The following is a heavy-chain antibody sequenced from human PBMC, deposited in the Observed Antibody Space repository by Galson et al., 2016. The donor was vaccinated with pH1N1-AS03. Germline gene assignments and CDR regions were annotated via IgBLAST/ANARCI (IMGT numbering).Heavy chain of an antibody. J-gene: IGHJ4*01. CDR2: IYTGGDT. V-gene: IGHV3-53*01. CDR3: ARVDSSTYSDGWVPFDY. CDR1: GLSVAKNY. Sequence: SLRLSCAVSGLSVAKNYMSWVRQAPGKGLEWVSSIYTGGDTFYTDSVRGRFTISRDDSKNTLYLRMNSLRAADTAMYYCARVDSSTYSDGWVPFDYWG. D-gene: IGHD5-24*01.